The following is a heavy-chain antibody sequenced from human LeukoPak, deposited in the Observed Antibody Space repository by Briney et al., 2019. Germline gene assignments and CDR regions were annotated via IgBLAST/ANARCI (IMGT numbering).Heavy chain of an antibody. CDR3: ARGNPSGYYNRPIDY. CDR1: GASISSYY. D-gene: IGHD3-22*01. V-gene: IGHV4-59*01. Sequence: PSETLSLTCTVSGASISSYYWSWIRQPPGKGLEWIGDIYYSGSIKYNPSLKSRVTMSVDTSKNQFSLKLSSVTAADTAIYYCARGNPSGYYNRPIDYWAREPWSPSPQ. J-gene: IGHJ4*02. CDR2: IYYSGSI.